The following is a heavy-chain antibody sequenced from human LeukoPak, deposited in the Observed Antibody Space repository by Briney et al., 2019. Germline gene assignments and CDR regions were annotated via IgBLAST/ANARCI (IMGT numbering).Heavy chain of an antibody. CDR2: IYYSGST. D-gene: IGHD5-12*01. CDR3: ARGEGYNFPYYYYGMDV. Sequence: SSETLSLTCTVSGGSISSYYWSWIRQPPGKGLEWIGYIYYSGSTNYNPSLKSRVTISVDTSKNQFSLKLSSVTAADTAVYYCARGEGYNFPYYYYGMDVWGQGTTVTVSS. CDR1: GGSISSYY. J-gene: IGHJ6*02. V-gene: IGHV4-59*01.